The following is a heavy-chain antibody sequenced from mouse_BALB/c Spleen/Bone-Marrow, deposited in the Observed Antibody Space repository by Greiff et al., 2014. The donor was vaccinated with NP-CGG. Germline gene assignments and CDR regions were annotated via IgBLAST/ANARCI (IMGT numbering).Heavy chain of an antibody. CDR1: GFSLTNYG. CDR3: ARTGTRYAMDY. J-gene: IGHJ4*01. Sequence: QVQLKESGPGLVAPSQSLSITRTVSGFSLTNYGLHWVRQPPGKGLEWLVVIWSDGSTTYNSALKSRLSINKDNSKSQVFLKMNSLQTDDTAIYYCARTGTRYAMDYWGQGTSVTVSA. CDR2: IWSDGST. D-gene: IGHD4-1*01. V-gene: IGHV2-6*02.